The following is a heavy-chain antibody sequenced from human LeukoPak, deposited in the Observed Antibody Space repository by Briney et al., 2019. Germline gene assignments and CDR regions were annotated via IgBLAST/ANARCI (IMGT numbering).Heavy chain of an antibody. CDR2: ISSSSSTI. V-gene: IGHV3-48*01. CDR1: GFTFSSYS. Sequence: GGSLRLSCAASGFTFSSYSMNWVRQAPGKGLEWVSYISSSSSTIYYADSVKGRFTISRDNAKNSLYLQMNSLRAEDTAVYYCAKQGRQWLVLYYFDYWGQGTLVTVSS. J-gene: IGHJ4*02. D-gene: IGHD6-19*01. CDR3: AKQGRQWLVLYYFDY.